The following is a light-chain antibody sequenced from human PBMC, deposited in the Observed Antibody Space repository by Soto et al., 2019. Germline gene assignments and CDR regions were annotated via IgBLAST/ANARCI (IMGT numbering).Light chain of an antibody. Sequence: QSALTQPPSASGSPRQSVTISCTGTSSDVGGYNYVSWYQQHPGKAPKLMIYEVSKRPSGVPDRVSGSKSGNTASLTVSGLQAEDEADYYCSSYAGSNNLVFGGGTKVTVL. V-gene: IGLV2-8*01. J-gene: IGLJ2*01. CDR2: EVS. CDR1: SSDVGGYNY. CDR3: SSYAGSNNLV.